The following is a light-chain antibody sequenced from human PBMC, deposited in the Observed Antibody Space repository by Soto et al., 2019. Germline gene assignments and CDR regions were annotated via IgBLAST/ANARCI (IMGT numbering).Light chain of an antibody. CDR1: QSLVYSDGNTY. CDR2: KVS. V-gene: IGKV2-30*01. Sequence: DVVMTQSPLSLPVTLGQPASISCRSSQSLVYSDGNTYLNSFQQRPGQSPRRLIYKVSNRDSGVPDRFSGSGSGTDFTLKISRVEAADVGIYYCMQGTHWTFGQGTKVEIK. CDR3: MQGTHWT. J-gene: IGKJ1*01.